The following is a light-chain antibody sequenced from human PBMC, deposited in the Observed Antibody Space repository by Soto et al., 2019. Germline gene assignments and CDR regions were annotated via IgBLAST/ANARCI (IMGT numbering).Light chain of an antibody. Sequence: AIRMTQSPSSLSASTGDRITITCRASQDVSGYVAWYQQKPGKAPNLLMYAASTLQTGVPSRFSGSGSGKDFTLTITCLQSEDYAIYYCQQYYSYATFGQGTKVEI. J-gene: IGKJ1*01. CDR1: QDVSGY. CDR3: QQYYSYAT. V-gene: IGKV1-8*01. CDR2: AAS.